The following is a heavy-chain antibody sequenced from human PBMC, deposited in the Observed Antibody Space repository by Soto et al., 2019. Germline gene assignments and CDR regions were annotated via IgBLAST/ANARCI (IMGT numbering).Heavy chain of an antibody. D-gene: IGHD4-17*01. J-gene: IGHJ5*02. CDR1: GFTFSSYG. Sequence: GGSLRLSCAASGFTFSSYGMHWVRQAPGKGLEWVAVISYDGSNKYYADSVKGRFTISRDNSKNTLYLQMNSLRAEDTAVYYCAKMTTDSWFDPWGQGTLVTVSS. CDR2: ISYDGSNK. V-gene: IGHV3-30*18. CDR3: AKMTTDSWFDP.